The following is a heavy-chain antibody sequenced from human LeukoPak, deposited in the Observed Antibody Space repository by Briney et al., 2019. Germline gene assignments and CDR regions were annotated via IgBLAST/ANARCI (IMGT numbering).Heavy chain of an antibody. CDR3: ARPSAPDYSNPRWYFDL. CDR1: GGSISSSNYY. J-gene: IGHJ2*01. CDR2: IFYNGGT. Sequence: PSETLSLTCTVSGGSISSSNYYWGWVRQPPGKGLEWIGTIFYNGGTQYSPSLKSRVTISVDTSKSQFSLKLSSVAAAGTAIYYCARPSAPDYSNPRWYFDLWGRGTLVTVSS. D-gene: IGHD4-11*01. V-gene: IGHV4-39*07.